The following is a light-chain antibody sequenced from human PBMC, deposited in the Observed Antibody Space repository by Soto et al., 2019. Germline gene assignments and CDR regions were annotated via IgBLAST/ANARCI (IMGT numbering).Light chain of an antibody. V-gene: IGKV1-39*01. J-gene: IGKJ2*01. Sequence: DLQMTQSPSSLSASVGDRVTITCRASQSISSYLNWYQQKPGKAPKLLIYAASSLQSGVPSRLSGSGSGKDFTLTISSLQPEYFATYYCQQSYSTPYTFGQGTKLEIK. CDR1: QSISSY. CDR2: AAS. CDR3: QQSYSTPYT.